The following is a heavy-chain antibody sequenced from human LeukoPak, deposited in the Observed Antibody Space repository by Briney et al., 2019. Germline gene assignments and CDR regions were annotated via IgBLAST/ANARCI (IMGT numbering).Heavy chain of an antibody. Sequence: GGSLRLSCAASGFTFSSYSVTWVRQAPGKGLEWVSSISSSSSYIYYADSVKGRFTISRDNAKNSLYLQMNSLRAEDTAVYYCARDGGFRTVTTDDYWGQGTLVTVSS. V-gene: IGHV3-21*01. J-gene: IGHJ4*02. CDR2: ISSSSSYI. D-gene: IGHD4-17*01. CDR3: ARDGGFRTVTTDDY. CDR1: GFTFSSYS.